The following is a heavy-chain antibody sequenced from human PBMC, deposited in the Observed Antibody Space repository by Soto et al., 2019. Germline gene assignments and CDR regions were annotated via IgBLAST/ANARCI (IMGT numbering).Heavy chain of an antibody. V-gene: IGHV4-34*01. CDR3: ASKKVYGSGSYYKQRVFDY. Sequence: PSETLSLTCAVYGGSFSGYYWSWIRQPPGKGLEWIGEINHSGSTNYNPSLKSRVTISVDTSKNQFSLKLSSVTAADTAVYYCASKKVYGSGSYYKQRVFDYWGQGTLVTVS. CDR1: GGSFSGYY. CDR2: INHSGST. J-gene: IGHJ4*02. D-gene: IGHD3-10*01.